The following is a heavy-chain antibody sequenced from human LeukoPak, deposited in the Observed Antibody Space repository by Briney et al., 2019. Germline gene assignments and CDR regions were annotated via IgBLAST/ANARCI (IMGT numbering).Heavy chain of an antibody. CDR2: IYYSGST. Sequence: SETLSLTCTVSGGSISNYYWNWLRQPPGKGLEWIGYIYYSGSTNYNPSLKSRVTISVDTSKNQFSLKLSSVTAADTAVYYCARRGVDYYDSSGYFGYWGQGTLVTVSS. J-gene: IGHJ4*02. CDR3: ARRGVDYYDSSGYFGY. V-gene: IGHV4-59*08. D-gene: IGHD3-22*01. CDR1: GGSISNYY.